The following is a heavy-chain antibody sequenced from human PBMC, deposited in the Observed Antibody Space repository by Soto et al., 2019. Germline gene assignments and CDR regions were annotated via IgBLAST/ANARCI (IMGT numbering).Heavy chain of an antibody. V-gene: IGHV1-18*01. CDR3: AMVVKYVSPTPQDV. D-gene: IGHD2-15*01. Sequence: QFQLVQSGDEVRKPGSSVKVSCKASGYIFVNYGIACVRQAPGQWLEWMGWISTYSGNTHYASKVQGRLTMTTDQSTSRACRGLACSASDATAVYYCAMVVKYVSPTPQDVFGHGTKV. CDR1: GYIFVNYG. CDR2: ISTYSGNT. J-gene: IGHJ6*02.